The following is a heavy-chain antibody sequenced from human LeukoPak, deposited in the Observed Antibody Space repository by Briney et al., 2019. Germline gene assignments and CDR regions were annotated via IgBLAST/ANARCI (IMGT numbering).Heavy chain of an antibody. CDR1: GGSISSGSYY. CDR2: IYTSGST. D-gene: IGHD3-22*01. Sequence: SETLSLTCTVPGGSISSGSYYWSWIRQPAGKGLEWIGRIYTSGSTNYNPSLKSRVTISVDTSKNQFSLKLSSVTAADTAVYYCARVRDSSGYYYFDYWGQGTLVTVSS. CDR3: ARVRDSSGYYYFDY. V-gene: IGHV4-61*02. J-gene: IGHJ4*02.